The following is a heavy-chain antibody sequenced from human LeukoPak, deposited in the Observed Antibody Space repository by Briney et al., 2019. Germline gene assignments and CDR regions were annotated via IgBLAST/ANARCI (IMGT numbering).Heavy chain of an antibody. CDR1: GGSISSYY. V-gene: IGHV4-59*08. CDR2: IYYSGST. J-gene: IGHJ4*02. Sequence: KPSETLSLTCTVSGGSISSYYWSWIRQPPGKGLEWIGYIYYSGSTNYNPSLKSRVTISVDTSKNQFSLKLSSVTAADTAVYYCARHTDGQFDYWGQGTLVTVSS. CDR3: ARHTDGQFDY. D-gene: IGHD4-17*01.